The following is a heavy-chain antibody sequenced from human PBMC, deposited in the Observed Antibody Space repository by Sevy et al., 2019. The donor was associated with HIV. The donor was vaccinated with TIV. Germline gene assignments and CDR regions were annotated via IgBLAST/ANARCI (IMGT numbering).Heavy chain of an antibody. CDR2: ISKSGSTT. V-gene: IGHV3-48*02. J-gene: IGHJ4*02. CDR3: AREENRELGTIPLDS. Sequence: GGSLRLSCAASGFTFSHHNMNWVRQAPGKGLEWSSYISKSGSTTYVADSVRGRFTISRDNAKNSLFLEMHSLTDEDTAVYYCAREENRELGTIPLDSWGRGIQVTVSS. CDR1: GFTFSHHN. D-gene: IGHD7-27*01.